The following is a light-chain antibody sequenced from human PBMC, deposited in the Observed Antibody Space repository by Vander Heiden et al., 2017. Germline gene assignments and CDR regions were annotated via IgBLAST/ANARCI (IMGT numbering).Light chain of an antibody. V-gene: IGLV3-21*02. CDR2: DDS. CDR1: NIGSKS. CDR3: QVWDTTSDHPGV. J-gene: IGLJ1*01. Sequence: SYVLTQPPSVSVSPGQSARVTCGRNNIGSKSVHGYQQKPGQAPVLVVYDDSDRPSGIPERFSGSNSGNTATLTISRVEAGDEADYYCQVWDTTSDHPGVFGTGTKVTVL.